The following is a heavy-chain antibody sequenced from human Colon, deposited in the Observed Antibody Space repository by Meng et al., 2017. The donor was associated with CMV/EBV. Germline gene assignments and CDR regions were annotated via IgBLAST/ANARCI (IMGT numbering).Heavy chain of an antibody. D-gene: IGHD3-3*01. CDR3: ARSDFWSGYTIYYFDY. CDR1: GFSLSSSGGG. CDR2: IYWDDDK. V-gene: IGHV2-5*02. J-gene: IGHJ4*02. Sequence: QITLKESGPTLVKSTXTLTLTCTFSGFSLSSSGGGVGWIHQPPGKALEWLALIYWDDDKTYNPYLKSRLTITKDTSKNQVVLTLTNVDPVDTATYYCARSDFWSGYTIYYFDYWGPGTLVTVSS.